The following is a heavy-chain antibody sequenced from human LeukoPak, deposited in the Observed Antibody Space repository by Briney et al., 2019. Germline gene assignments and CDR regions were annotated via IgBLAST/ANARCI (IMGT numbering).Heavy chain of an antibody. CDR3: ARISYYGGTPHFDY. J-gene: IGHJ4*02. Sequence: GSLRPSRAASGFIFTNYWMGWVRQAPGEGLEWGAKIKQDGSEKYYVDSVKGRFTISRDNAKNSLYLQMNSLRVEDTALFYCARISYYGGTPHFDYWGQGTLVTVSS. V-gene: IGHV3-7*01. CDR1: GFIFTNYW. D-gene: IGHD4-23*01. CDR2: IKQDGSEK.